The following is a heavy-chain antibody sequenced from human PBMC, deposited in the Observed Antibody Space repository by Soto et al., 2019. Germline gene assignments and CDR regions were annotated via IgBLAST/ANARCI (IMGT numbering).Heavy chain of an antibody. CDR2: IYPTGNT. D-gene: IGHD4-17*01. V-gene: IGHV4-4*07. CDR3: ARGRGDYVSIRNPGWGLYYYYGMDV. Sequence: ASETLSLTCSVSGDSLSNYHWSWIRQPAGKGLEWIGRIYPTGNTNYNPSLKSRVTMSVDTSKNQFSLKLTSMTAADTAVYYCARGRGDYVSIRNPGWGLYYYYGMDVWGQGTTVTVSS. CDR1: GDSLSNYH. J-gene: IGHJ6*02.